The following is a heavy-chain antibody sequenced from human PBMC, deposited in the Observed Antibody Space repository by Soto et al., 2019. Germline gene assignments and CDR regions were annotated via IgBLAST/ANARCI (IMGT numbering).Heavy chain of an antibody. CDR1: GFTFSNYA. J-gene: IGHJ3*01. Sequence: VHLLESGGGLVQPGGSLRLSCAASGFTFSNYAMAWVRQTPGEGPEWVSTIGGGDDKFYAESVQGRFIISRDDSRSTMYLKMDNLRVEDTAIYFCAKDSISYNGIYDAFDVWGQGTVVTVSS. CDR2: IGGGDDK. V-gene: IGHV3-23*01. CDR3: AKDSISYNGIYDAFDV. D-gene: IGHD3-3*02.